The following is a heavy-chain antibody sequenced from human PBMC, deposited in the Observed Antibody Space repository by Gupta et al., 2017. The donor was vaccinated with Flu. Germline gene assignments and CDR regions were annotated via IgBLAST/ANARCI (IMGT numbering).Heavy chain of an antibody. Sequence: QVQLQESGPGLVKPSQTLSLTCTVSGGSISSSGYYWSWIRQHPGKGLELIGYVYYTESTYYTPSFKSRVTISVDTSKNQFSLKLSAVTAADTAVYYCAKFQDNSGWKLDPFDTWGQGTMVTVSS. D-gene: IGHD6-19*01. CDR3: AKFQDNSGWKLDPFDT. CDR2: VYYTEST. J-gene: IGHJ3*02. CDR1: GGSISSSGYY. V-gene: IGHV4-31*03.